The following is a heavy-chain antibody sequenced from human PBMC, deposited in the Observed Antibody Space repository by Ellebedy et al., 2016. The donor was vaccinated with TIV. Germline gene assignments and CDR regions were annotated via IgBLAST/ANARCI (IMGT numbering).Heavy chain of an antibody. V-gene: IGHV4-59*08. CDR2: IYYSGST. J-gene: IGHJ6*02. D-gene: IGHD2-15*01. Sequence: SETLSLTXTVSGGSISSYYWSWIRQPPGKGLEWIGYIYYSGSTNYNPSLKSRVTISVDTSKTQFSLKLSFVTAADTAVYYCALGSWYGGRYYYGMDVWGQGTTVTVSS. CDR1: GGSISSYY. CDR3: ALGSWYGGRYYYGMDV.